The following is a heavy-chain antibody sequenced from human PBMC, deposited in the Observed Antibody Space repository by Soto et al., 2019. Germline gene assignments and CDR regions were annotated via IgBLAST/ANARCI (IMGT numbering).Heavy chain of an antibody. V-gene: IGHV3-9*01. CDR1: GFTFNEYA. D-gene: IGHD2-21*01. Sequence: EVQLVESGGGLVQPGRSLRLSCAASGFTFNEYAMHWVRQVPGKGLEWVSGISSNSGSVGYADSVKGRFTISRDNAKNSLYLQMSSLKAEDTALYYCAKDALTVVGFHFDYWGQGTPVTVSS. J-gene: IGHJ4*02. CDR2: ISSNSGSV. CDR3: AKDALTVVGFHFDY.